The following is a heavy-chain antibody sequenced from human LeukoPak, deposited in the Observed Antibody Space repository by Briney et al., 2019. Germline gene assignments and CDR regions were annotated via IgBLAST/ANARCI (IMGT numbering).Heavy chain of an antibody. V-gene: IGHV3-23*01. CDR1: GFLFRDYA. J-gene: IGHJ4*02. Sequence: WGSLRLSCAASGFLFRDYAMAWVRQAPGKGLEWVSVMTGSGGSTYWADSVKGRFSISRDNSKDALYLQMSSLRAEDTAMYFCAKMAEDYYYGAGKHFDYWGQGTLVTVSS. D-gene: IGHD3-10*01. CDR2: MTGSGGST. CDR3: AKMAEDYYYGAGKHFDY.